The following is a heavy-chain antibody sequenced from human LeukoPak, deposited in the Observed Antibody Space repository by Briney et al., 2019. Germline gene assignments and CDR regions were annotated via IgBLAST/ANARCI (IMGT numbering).Heavy chain of an antibody. CDR3: ARGGGVRRGSGSYEHSPYYYYYMDV. J-gene: IGHJ6*03. V-gene: IGHV4-59*08. CDR2: IYYSGST. CDR1: GGSISSYY. D-gene: IGHD3-10*01. Sequence: PSETLSLTCTVSGGSISSYYWSWIRQPPGKGLEWIGYIYYSGSTNYNPSLKSRVTISVDTSKNQFSLKLSSVTAADTAVYYCARGGGVRRGSGSYEHSPYYYYYMDVWGKGTTVTISS.